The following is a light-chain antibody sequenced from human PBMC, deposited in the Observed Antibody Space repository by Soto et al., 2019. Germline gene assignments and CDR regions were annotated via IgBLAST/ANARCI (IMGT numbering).Light chain of an antibody. V-gene: IGKV1-33*01. CDR2: DAS. J-gene: IGKJ4*01. Sequence: DFQMTQSPSSLSASVGDSVTITCHSRPDIPNYLNCYQQNPGKVPKLLNYDASNLETGVPPRFSGSGSRTDFTFTINSLRPEDIATYYCQQYDNLPSLTFGGGTKVEI. CDR1: PDIPNY. CDR3: QQYDNLPSLT.